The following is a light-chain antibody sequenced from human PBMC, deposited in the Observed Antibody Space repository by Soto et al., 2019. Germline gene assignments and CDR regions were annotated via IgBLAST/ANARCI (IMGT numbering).Light chain of an antibody. CDR3: QSYDSSLSGVV. J-gene: IGLJ2*01. CDR1: SSNIGAGYD. CDR2: GNS. Sequence: QSVLTQPPSVSGAPGQRVTISCTGSSSNIGAGYDLHWYQQLPGTAPKLLIYGNSNRPSGVPDRFSGSKSGTSASLAITGLQAEDEADYYCQSYDSSLSGVVFGGGTKLT. V-gene: IGLV1-40*01.